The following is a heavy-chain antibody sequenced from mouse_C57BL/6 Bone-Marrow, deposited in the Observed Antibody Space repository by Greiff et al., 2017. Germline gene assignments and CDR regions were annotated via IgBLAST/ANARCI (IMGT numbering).Heavy chain of an antibody. CDR3: TTNYGSSDWYFDV. V-gene: IGHV14-1*01. CDR2: IDPEDGDT. J-gene: IGHJ1*03. CDR1: GFNIKDYY. D-gene: IGHD1-1*01. Sequence: EVQVVESGAELVRPGASVKLSCTASGFNIKDYYMHWVKQRPEQGLEWIGRIDPEDGDTEYAPKFQGKATMTADTSSNTAYLQLSSLTSEDTAVYYCTTNYGSSDWYFDVWGTGTTVTVSS.